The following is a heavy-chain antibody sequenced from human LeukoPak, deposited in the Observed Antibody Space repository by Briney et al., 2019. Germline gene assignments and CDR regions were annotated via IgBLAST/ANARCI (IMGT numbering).Heavy chain of an antibody. V-gene: IGHV3-48*03. CDR1: GFTFSNYE. Sequence: PAGSLRLSCAASGFTFSNYEMNWVRQAPGKGLEWVSYISISGSTIYYADSVKGRFTISRDNAKNSLYLQMNSLRAEDTAVYYCAREGVVVLAAVDYWGQATLVTVSS. D-gene: IGHD2-2*01. CDR2: ISISGSTI. CDR3: AREGVVVLAAVDY. J-gene: IGHJ4*02.